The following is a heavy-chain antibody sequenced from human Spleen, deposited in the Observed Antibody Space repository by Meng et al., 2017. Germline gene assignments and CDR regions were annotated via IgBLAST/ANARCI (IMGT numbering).Heavy chain of an antibody. Sequence: SETLSLTCTVSGGSISSGSYYWSWIRQPAGKGLEWIGRIYLSGNTNYNSSLKSRVTISADTSKNQFSLQLSSVTAADTAVYYCARDREPYYYDSSGYFDYWGQGTLVTVSS. D-gene: IGHD3-22*01. CDR2: IYLSGNT. CDR3: ARDREPYYYDSSGYFDY. J-gene: IGHJ4*02. CDR1: GGSISSGSYY. V-gene: IGHV4-61*02.